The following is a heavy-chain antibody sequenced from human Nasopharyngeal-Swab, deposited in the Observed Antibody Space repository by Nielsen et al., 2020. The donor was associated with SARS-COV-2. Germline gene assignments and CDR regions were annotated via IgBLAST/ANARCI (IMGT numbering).Heavy chain of an antibody. V-gene: IGHV3-74*01. CDR2: INSDGSST. J-gene: IGHJ4*02. D-gene: IGHD3-10*02. CDR3: ARVMFGESHPYFGY. CDR1: GFTFSSYW. Sequence: GGSLRLSCAASGFTFSSYWMHWVRQAPGKGLVWVSRINSDGSSTSYADSVKGRFTISRDNAKNTLYLQMNSLRAEDTAVYYCARVMFGESHPYFGYWGQGTLVTVSS.